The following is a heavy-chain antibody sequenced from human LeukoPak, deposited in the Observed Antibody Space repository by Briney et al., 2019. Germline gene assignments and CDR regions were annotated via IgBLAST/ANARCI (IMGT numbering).Heavy chain of an antibody. CDR1: GGSISSDY. V-gene: IGHV4-59*01. J-gene: IGHJ5*02. Sequence: SETLSLTCTVPGGSISSDYWSWIRQPPGKGLEWIGCSYYSGSTYYKPSLKSRVTLSVDTSKNQFSLKLSSVTAADTAVYYCARDSSSGGFDPWGQGTLVTVSS. CDR2: SYYSGST. D-gene: IGHD6-19*01. CDR3: ARDSSSGGFDP.